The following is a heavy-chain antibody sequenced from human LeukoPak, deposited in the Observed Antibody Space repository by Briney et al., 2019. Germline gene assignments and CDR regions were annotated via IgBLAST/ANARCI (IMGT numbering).Heavy chain of an antibody. J-gene: IGHJ5*02. CDR1: GFTFSSYS. Sequence: PGGSLRLSCAASGFTFSSYSMNWVRQAPGKGLEWVSSISSSSSYIYYADSVKGRFTISRDNSKNTLYLQMNSLRAEDTAVYYCAKDGARITMVRGVTDWFDPWGQGTLVTVSS. CDR2: ISSSSSYI. CDR3: AKDGARITMVRGVTDWFDP. V-gene: IGHV3-21*01. D-gene: IGHD3-10*01.